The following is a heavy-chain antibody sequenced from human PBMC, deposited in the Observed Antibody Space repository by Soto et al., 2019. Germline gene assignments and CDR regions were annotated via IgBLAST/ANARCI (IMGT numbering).Heavy chain of an antibody. V-gene: IGHV4-39*01. CDR2: IYYSGST. J-gene: IGHJ5*02. CDR3: ARQGSSSWYVPSDP. CDR1: GGSISSSSYY. Sequence: PSETLSLTCTVSGGSISSSSYYWGWIRQPPGTGLEWIGSIYYSGSTYYNPSLKSRVTISVDTSKNQFSLKLSSVTAADTAVYYCARQGSSSWYVPSDPWGQGTLVTVSS. D-gene: IGHD6-13*01.